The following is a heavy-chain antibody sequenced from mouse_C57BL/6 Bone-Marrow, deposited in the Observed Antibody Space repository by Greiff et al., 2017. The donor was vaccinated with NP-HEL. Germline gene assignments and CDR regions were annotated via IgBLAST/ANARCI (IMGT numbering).Heavy chain of an antibody. Sequence: EVQLQQSGAELVRPGASVKLSCTASGFNIKDDYMHWVKQRPEQGLEWIGWIDPENGDTEYASKFQGKATITADTSSNTAYLQLSSLTSEDTAVYYCTPYYDYDSAWFAYWGQGTLVTVSA. J-gene: IGHJ3*01. CDR2: IDPENGDT. CDR1: GFNIKDDY. CDR3: TPYYDYDSAWFAY. D-gene: IGHD2-4*01. V-gene: IGHV14-4*01.